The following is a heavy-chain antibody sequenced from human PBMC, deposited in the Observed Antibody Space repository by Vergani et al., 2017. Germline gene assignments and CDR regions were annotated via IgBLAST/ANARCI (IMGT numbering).Heavy chain of an antibody. Sequence: VQLLESGGGVVQPGRSLRLSCAASGFSFTSYGMHWVRQPPGKGLEWVATISFDGNKKDYTEAVRGRFTISRDNAKNSLYLQMNSLRAEDTALYYCAKDHYDFWSGYPNLSPFDLWGRGTLVTVSS. V-gene: IGHV3-30*18. J-gene: IGHJ2*01. CDR1: GFSFTSYG. D-gene: IGHD3-3*01. CDR2: ISFDGNKK. CDR3: AKDHYDFWSGYPNLSPFDL.